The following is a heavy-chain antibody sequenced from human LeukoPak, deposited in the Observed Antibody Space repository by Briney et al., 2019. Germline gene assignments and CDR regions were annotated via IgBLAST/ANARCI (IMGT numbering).Heavy chain of an antibody. J-gene: IGHJ4*02. CDR1: GYTFTGYF. D-gene: IGHD4-23*01. CDR3: AISDYGGKSPPLDY. Sequence: ASVKVSCKASGYTFTGYFIHWVRQAPGQGLEWMGWINPNSSGTNYAQKFQGRVTMTRDTSISTAYMELSRLRSDDTAVYYCAISDYGGKSPPLDYWGQGTLVTVSS. CDR2: INPNSSGT. V-gene: IGHV1-2*02.